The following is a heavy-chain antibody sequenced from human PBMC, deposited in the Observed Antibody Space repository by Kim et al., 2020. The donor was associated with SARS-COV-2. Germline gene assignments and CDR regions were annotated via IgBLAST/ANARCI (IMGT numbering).Heavy chain of an antibody. J-gene: IGHJ5*02. CDR2: IYYSGST. V-gene: IGHV4-59*13. Sequence: SETLSLTCTVSGGSISSYYWSWIRQPPGKGLEWIGYIYYSGSTNYNPSLKSRVTISVDTSKNQFSLKLSSVTAADTAVYYCARSPEGHISFPFDPWGQGTLVTVSS. CDR1: GGSISSYY. CDR3: ARSPEGHISFPFDP. D-gene: IGHD2-21*01.